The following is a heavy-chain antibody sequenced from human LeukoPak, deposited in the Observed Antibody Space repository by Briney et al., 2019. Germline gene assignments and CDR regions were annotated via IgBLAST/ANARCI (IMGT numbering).Heavy chain of an antibody. V-gene: IGHV4-30-2*01. CDR3: AAGSESSDY. CDR2: IYHSGST. J-gene: IGHJ4*02. CDR1: GFSLTTIGVG. D-gene: IGHD3-10*01. Sequence: LVKPTQTLTLTCTFSGFSLTTIGVGVGWIRQPPGKGLEWIGYIYHSGSTYYNPSLKSRVTISVDRSKNQFSLKLSSVTAADTAVYYCAAGSESSDYWGQGTLVTVSS.